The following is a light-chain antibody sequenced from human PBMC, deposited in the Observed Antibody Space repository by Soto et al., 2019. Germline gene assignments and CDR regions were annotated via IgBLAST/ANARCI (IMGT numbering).Light chain of an antibody. Sequence: DIQMHQSPSTLSASVGDRVTITCRASQSISSWLAWYQQKPGKAPKLLIYKASSLESGVPSRFSGSGSWTEFTLTISSLQPDDFATYYCQQYNSYPWTFGQGTKVASK. CDR1: QSISSW. J-gene: IGKJ1*01. CDR2: KAS. V-gene: IGKV1-5*03. CDR3: QQYNSYPWT.